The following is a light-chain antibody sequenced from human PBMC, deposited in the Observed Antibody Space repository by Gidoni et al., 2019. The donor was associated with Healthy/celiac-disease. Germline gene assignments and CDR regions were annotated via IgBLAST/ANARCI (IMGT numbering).Light chain of an antibody. J-gene: IGLJ3*02. V-gene: IGLV1-44*01. CDR3: AAWDDSLNGWV. CDR2: SNN. Sequence: QSVLTQQPSASGTPGQRVTISCSGSSSNIGSNTVNWYQQLPGTAPKLLIYSNNQRPPGVPDRFSGSKSGTSASLAISGLQSEDEADYYCAAWDDSLNGWVFGGGTKLTVL. CDR1: SSNIGSNT.